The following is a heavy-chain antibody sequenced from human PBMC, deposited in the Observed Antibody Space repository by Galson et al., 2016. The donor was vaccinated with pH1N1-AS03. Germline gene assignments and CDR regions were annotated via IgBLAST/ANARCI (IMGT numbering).Heavy chain of an antibody. CDR1: SGSISSYS. J-gene: IGHJ4*02. D-gene: IGHD6-13*01. CDR2: IYSIGGT. V-gene: IGHV4-59*01. CDR3: ARATAVGPPYFDY. Sequence: ETLSLTCTVSSGSISSYSWNWIRQPPGKGLEWIGFIYSIGGTNYNPSLESRITISVETSNDQFSLKLRSVTAADTAVYYCARATAVGPPYFDYWGQGTVATVSS.